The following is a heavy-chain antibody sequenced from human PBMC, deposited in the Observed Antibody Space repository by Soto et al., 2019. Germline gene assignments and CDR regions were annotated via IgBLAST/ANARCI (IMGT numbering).Heavy chain of an antibody. CDR1: GYTFTSYD. CDR3: ARGGSYWARRHYFDS. J-gene: IGHJ4*02. V-gene: IGHV1-8*02. CDR2: VTPRNGDT. Sequence: QVQLVQSGAEMKKPGASVKVSCKASGYTFTSYDINWVRQAAGQGPEWMGSVTPRNGDTAFAQKSKGRVTVTSNTSMSTVYMELSNMRSDDTAVYYCARGGSYWARRHYFDSWGQGTLVTVSS. D-gene: IGHD2-8*02.